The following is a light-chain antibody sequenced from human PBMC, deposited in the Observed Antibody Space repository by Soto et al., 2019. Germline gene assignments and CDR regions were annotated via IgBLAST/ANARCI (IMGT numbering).Light chain of an antibody. J-gene: IGKJ2*02. CDR1: QSVSSSY. V-gene: IGKV3-20*01. Sequence: EIVLTQSQCTLSLSPGERATLSCRASQSVSSSYLAWYQQKPGQAPRLLIYGASSRATGIPDRFSGSGSGTDFTLTISRLEPEDFAVYYCQQTGTFGQGTKLEIK. CDR2: GAS. CDR3: QQTGT.